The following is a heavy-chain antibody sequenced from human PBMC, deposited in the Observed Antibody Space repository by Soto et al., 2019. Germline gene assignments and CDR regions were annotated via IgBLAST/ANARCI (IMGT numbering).Heavy chain of an antibody. Sequence: GASVKVSCKASGYTFTRYGISWVRQAPGQGLEWMGWISGYNGDTNYAQKFQGRVTMTVDTSTTTAFMELTSLTSDDRAVYYCAKNGPPPYHYYCMDVWG. V-gene: IGHV1-18*01. CDR1: GYTFTRYG. D-gene: IGHD2-8*01. CDR2: ISGYNGDT. J-gene: IGHJ6*02. CDR3: AKNGPPPYHYYCMDV.